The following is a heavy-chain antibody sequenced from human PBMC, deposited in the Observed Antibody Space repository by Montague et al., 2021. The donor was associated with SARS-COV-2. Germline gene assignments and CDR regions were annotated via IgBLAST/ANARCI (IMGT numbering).Heavy chain of an antibody. J-gene: IGHJ6*02. Sequence: SETLSLTCTVSGGSITSNYRTWIRQPPGKGLEWIGYIYYNGSTNYNPSLKSRVTISVDTSTNQFPLKLSSVTVADTAVYYCARGGGYTVGDYNCAIDVWGQGTTVTVSS. CDR2: IYYNGST. CDR3: ARGGGYTVGDYNCAIDV. D-gene: IGHD3-22*01. V-gene: IGHV4-59*01. CDR1: GGSITSNY.